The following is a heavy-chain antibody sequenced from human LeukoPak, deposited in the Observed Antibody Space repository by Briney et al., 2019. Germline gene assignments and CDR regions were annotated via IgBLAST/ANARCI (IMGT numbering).Heavy chain of an antibody. CDR1: GYSFTSYC. CDR2: IYPGDSDT. CDR3: ARSYDSSGYYYYGMDV. J-gene: IGHJ6*02. V-gene: IGHV5-51*01. Sequence: GESLKISCKGSGYSFTSYCIGWVRQMPGKGLEWMGIIYPGDSDTRYSPSFQGQVTISADKSISTAYLQWSSLKASDTAMYYCARSYDSSGYYYYGMDVWGQGTTVTVSS. D-gene: IGHD3-22*01.